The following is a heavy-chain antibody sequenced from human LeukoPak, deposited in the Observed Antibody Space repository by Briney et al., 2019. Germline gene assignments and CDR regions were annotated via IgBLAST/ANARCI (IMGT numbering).Heavy chain of an antibody. Sequence: ASVKVSCKASGYTFTGYYMHWVRQAPGQGLEWMGWINPNSGGTNYAQKFQGRVTMTRDTSISTAYMELSRLRSDDTAVYYCARGPRSYGLPPYYYYYYMDVWGKGTTVTVSS. CDR3: ARGPRSYGLPPYYYYYYMDV. D-gene: IGHD2-2*01. CDR1: GYTFTGYY. CDR2: INPNSGGT. V-gene: IGHV1-2*02. J-gene: IGHJ6*03.